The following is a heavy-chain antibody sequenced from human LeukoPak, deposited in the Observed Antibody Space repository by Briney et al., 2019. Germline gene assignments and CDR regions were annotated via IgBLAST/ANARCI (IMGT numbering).Heavy chain of an antibody. D-gene: IGHD5-12*01. CDR3: ARVDIVAKVADY. Sequence: GASVKVSCKASGYTFTGYYMHWVRQAPGQGLGWMGWINPNSGGTNYAQKFQGRVTMTRDTSISTAYMELSRLRSDDTAVYYCARVDIVAKVADYWGQGTLVTVSS. V-gene: IGHV1-2*02. CDR1: GYTFTGYY. CDR2: INPNSGGT. J-gene: IGHJ4*02.